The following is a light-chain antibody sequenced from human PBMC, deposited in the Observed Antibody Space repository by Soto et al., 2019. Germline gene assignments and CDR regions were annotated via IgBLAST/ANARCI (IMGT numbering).Light chain of an antibody. Sequence: DIQMTQPQSSLSASVGDIVTITCRASQGISSWLAWYQQKPGKAPKLLIYAASSLQRGVPSRFSGSGSGTDFVLTISSLQPEDSATYYCQQGNSWPITFGQGTRLEIK. CDR1: QGISSW. V-gene: IGKV1-12*01. CDR2: AAS. CDR3: QQGNSWPIT. J-gene: IGKJ5*01.